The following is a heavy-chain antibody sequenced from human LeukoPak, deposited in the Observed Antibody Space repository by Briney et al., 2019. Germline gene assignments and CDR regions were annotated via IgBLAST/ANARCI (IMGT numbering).Heavy chain of an antibody. D-gene: IGHD6-19*01. CDR2: ISISSSYI. V-gene: IGHV3-21*01. CDR1: GFTFSRYS. CDR3: ARGSSGWYQNDAFDI. Sequence: GGSLRLSCAASGFTFSRYSMNWVRQAPGKGLEWVSSISISSSYIYYADSVKGRFTMSRDNAKNSLYLQMNSLRAEDTAVYYCARGSSGWYQNDAFDIWGQGTMVTVSS. J-gene: IGHJ3*02.